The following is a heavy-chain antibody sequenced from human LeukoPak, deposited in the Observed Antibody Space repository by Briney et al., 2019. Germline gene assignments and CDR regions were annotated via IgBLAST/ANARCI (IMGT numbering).Heavy chain of an antibody. V-gene: IGHV5-10-1*01. Sequence: GESLKTSLKGSGNNFSCYWISLGRQLPGKGLEWMGRIDPSDSYTTHSPSVQGHVTISADESISSAYLQWSSQKASDTAMYYCARRHYYGSGSYPYWGQGTLVTVSS. CDR3: ARRHYYGSGSYPY. D-gene: IGHD3-10*01. CDR1: GNNFSCYW. J-gene: IGHJ4*02. CDR2: IDPSDSYT.